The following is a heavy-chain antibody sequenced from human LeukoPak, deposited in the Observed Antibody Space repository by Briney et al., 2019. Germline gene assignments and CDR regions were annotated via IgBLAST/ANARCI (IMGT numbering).Heavy chain of an antibody. CDR1: GFTFSSYA. D-gene: IGHD3-3*01. CDR2: ISGSGGST. Sequence: GGSLRLSCAASGFTFSSYAMSWVRQAPGKGLEWVSAISGSGGSTYYADSVKGRFTISRDNSKNTLYLQMDSLRAEDTAVYYCARDRAWNYFDYWGQGTLVTASS. V-gene: IGHV3-23*01. CDR3: ARDRAWNYFDY. J-gene: IGHJ4*02.